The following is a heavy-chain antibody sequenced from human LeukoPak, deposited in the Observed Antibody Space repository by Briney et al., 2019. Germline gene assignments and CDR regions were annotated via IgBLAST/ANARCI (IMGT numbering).Heavy chain of an antibody. J-gene: IGHJ4*02. CDR2: IYTDASNT. V-gene: IGHV3-74*01. D-gene: IGHD1-26*01. Sequence: PGGSLRLSCAASGFTFSRFWMHWVRQAPGKGLVWVSRIYTDASNTIYADSVKGRFTISRDNAKNTLYLQMNSLRAEDTAVYYCARDQSIAGPTTADYWGQGTLVTVSS. CDR3: ARDQSIAGPTTADY. CDR1: GFTFSRFW.